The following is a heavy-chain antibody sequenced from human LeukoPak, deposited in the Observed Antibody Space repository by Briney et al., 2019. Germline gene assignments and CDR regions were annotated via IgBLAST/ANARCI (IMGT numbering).Heavy chain of an antibody. D-gene: IGHD3-3*01. V-gene: IGHV3-66*01. CDR3: ARYSDRGEWYPCH. Sequence: GGSLRLSCAASGFTVSSKYMSWVRQAPGKGLEWVSVIYSGGSTYYADSVKGRFTISRDNSKNTLYLQMNSLRAEDMAVYYCARYSDRGEWYPCHWGQGTLVTVSS. J-gene: IGHJ4*02. CDR1: GFTVSSKY. CDR2: IYSGGST.